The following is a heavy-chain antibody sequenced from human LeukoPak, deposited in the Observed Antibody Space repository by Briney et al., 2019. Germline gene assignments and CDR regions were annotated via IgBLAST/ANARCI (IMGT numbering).Heavy chain of an antibody. CDR3: ATGGSSPHYYYYYGMDV. Sequence: ASVKVSCKASGYTFTSYAMHWVRQAPGQRLEWMGWINAGNGNTKYSQKFQGRVTITRDTSASTAYMELSSLRSEDTAVYYCATGGSSPHYYYYYGMDVWGQGTTVTVSS. D-gene: IGHD6-6*01. CDR2: INAGNGNT. V-gene: IGHV1-3*01. CDR1: GYTFTSYA. J-gene: IGHJ6*02.